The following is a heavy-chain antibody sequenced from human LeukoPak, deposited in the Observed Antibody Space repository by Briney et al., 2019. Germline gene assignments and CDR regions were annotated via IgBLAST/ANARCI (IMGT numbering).Heavy chain of an antibody. J-gene: IGHJ6*03. D-gene: IGHD3-3*01. CDR3: AREAHDFWSGYYRANYMDV. Sequence: NTSETLSLTCSVSGGSISSYYWSWIRQLAGKGLEWIGRIDTSGSTNYNPSLKSRVTMSVDASKNQFSLKLSSVTAADTAVYYCAREAHDFWSGYYRANYMDVWGRGTTVTVSS. V-gene: IGHV4-4*07. CDR2: IDTSGST. CDR1: GGSISSYY.